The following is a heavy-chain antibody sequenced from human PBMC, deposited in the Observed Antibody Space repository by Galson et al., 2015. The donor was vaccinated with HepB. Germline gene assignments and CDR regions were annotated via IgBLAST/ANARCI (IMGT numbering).Heavy chain of an antibody. D-gene: IGHD1-26*01. Sequence: SLRLSCAASGFTFSSYAMSWVRQAPGKGLEWVSAISGSGGSTYYADSVKGRFTISRDNSKNTLYLQMNSLRAEDTAVYYCAKDAGWGSYYPSPGAFDIWGQGTMVTVSS. CDR2: ISGSGGST. CDR3: AKDAGWGSYYPSPGAFDI. J-gene: IGHJ3*02. V-gene: IGHV3-23*01. CDR1: GFTFSSYA.